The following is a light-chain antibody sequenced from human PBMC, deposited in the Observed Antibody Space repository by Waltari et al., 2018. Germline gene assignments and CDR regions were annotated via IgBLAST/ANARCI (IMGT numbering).Light chain of an antibody. CDR2: GAS. V-gene: IGKV3-15*01. Sequence: EIVMTPSPATLSVSPGERATLFCRASQSISNNLAWYQQKPGQAPRLLIHGASSRDTGVPARFSGSGSGTEFTLTISSMQSEDFAVYYCQQYNNWPPLYTFGQGTKLEIK. CDR3: QQYNNWPPLYT. J-gene: IGKJ2*01. CDR1: QSISNN.